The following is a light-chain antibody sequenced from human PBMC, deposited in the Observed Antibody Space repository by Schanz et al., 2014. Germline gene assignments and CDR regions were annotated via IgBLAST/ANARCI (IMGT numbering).Light chain of an antibody. V-gene: IGLV1-44*01. CDR3: NSFTSSHTHV. J-gene: IGLJ3*02. CDR1: SSNIGSNP. Sequence: QSVLTQPPSASGTPGQRVTISCSGSSSNIGSNPVNWYQHLPGTAPKLLIYSNNQRPSGVPDRFSGSKSGTSASLAISGLQSEDEADYYCNSFTSSHTHVFGGGTKLTVL. CDR2: SNN.